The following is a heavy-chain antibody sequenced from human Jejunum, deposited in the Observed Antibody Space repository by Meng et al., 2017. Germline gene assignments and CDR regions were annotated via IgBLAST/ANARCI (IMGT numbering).Heavy chain of an antibody. CDR2: IYSGGDT. D-gene: IGHD6-13*01. V-gene: IGHV4-39*07. J-gene: IGHJ4*02. CDR1: GGSISSRSYY. Sequence: SETLSLTCTVAGGSISSRSYYWGWIRQPPGQGREWIGSIYSGGDTFYNPSLKSRVTISLDTSKNQFSLKLTSVTAADTAVYYCARDIATAWFYYWGQGTLVTVSS. CDR3: ARDIATAWFYY.